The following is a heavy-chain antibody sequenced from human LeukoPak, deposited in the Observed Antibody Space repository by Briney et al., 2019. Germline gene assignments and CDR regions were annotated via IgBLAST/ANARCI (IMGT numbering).Heavy chain of an antibody. J-gene: IGHJ4*02. D-gene: IGHD6-13*01. CDR1: GFTFSSYA. CDR2: ISSNGGST. CDR3: ARNGGDSSSWYEVGDY. Sequence: GGSLRLSCAASGFTFSSYAMHWVRQAPGKGLEYVSAISSNGGSTYYANSVKGRFTISRDNSKNTLYLQMGSLRAEDMGVYYCARNGGDSSSWYEVGDYWGQGTLVTVSS. V-gene: IGHV3-64*01.